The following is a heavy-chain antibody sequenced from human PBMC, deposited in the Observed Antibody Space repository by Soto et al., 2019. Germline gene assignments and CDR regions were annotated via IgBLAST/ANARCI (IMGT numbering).Heavy chain of an antibody. CDR2: ISAGGSET. D-gene: IGHD2-2*01. CDR3: ASVPIWCGSSSWYTEGFDS. J-gene: IGHJ4*02. V-gene: IGHV3-23*01. CDR1: GFVFSDYA. Sequence: EVQLLDSGGGWVQPGGSLRLSCVASGFVFSDYAMSWVRQAPGKGLEWVSAISAGGSETYYPDSVKGRCTVSRVNSKNTLYLQTNTLRAEDTAIYYCASVPIWCGSSSWYTEGFDSWGQGALVTVSS.